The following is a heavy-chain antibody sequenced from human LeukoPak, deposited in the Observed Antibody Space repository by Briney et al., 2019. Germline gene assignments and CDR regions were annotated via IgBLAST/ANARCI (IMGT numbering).Heavy chain of an antibody. D-gene: IGHD2-2*01. J-gene: IGHJ5*02. V-gene: IGHV4-30-4*08. CDR2: IYYSGST. CDR1: GGSISSGDYY. Sequence: PSQTLSLTCTVSGGSISSGDYYWSWIRQPPGKGLEWIGYIYYSGSTYYNPSLKSRVTISVDTSKNQFSLKLSSVTAADTAVYYCARDYCSSTSCPNWFDPWGLGTLVTVSS. CDR3: ARDYCSSTSCPNWFDP.